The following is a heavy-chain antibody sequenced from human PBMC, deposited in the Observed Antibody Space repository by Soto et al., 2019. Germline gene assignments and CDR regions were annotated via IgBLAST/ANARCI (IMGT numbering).Heavy chain of an antibody. CDR2: ISDGGSNK. D-gene: IGHD6-13*01. Sequence: QPGGSLRLSCGASGFTFSTYGMHWVRQAPGKGLEWVAVISDGGSNKYYADSVKGRFIISRDNSKNTLYLQMNSLGAEDTAVYYCAKDVSVAAADYYFDYWGQGTLVTVSS. CDR3: AKDVSVAAADYYFDY. V-gene: IGHV3-30*18. J-gene: IGHJ4*02. CDR1: GFTFSTYG.